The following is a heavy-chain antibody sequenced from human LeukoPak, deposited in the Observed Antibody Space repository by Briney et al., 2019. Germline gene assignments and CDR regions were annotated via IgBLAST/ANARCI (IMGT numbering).Heavy chain of an antibody. D-gene: IGHD6-13*01. CDR3: ARVPRGAGYFDY. Sequence: SETLSLTCTVSGGSISSYYWSWIRQPPGKGLEWIGYIYYSGSTNYNPSLKSRVTISVDTSKNQFSLKLSSVTAADTAVYYCARVPRGAGYFDYWGRGTLVTVSS. V-gene: IGHV4-59*01. CDR1: GGSISSYY. J-gene: IGHJ4*02. CDR2: IYYSGST.